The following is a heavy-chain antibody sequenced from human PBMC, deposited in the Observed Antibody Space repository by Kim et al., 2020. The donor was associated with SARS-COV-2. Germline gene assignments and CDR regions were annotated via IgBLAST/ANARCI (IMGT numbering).Heavy chain of an antibody. CDR2: INHSGST. J-gene: IGHJ3*02. D-gene: IGHD3-10*01. Sequence: SETLSLTCAVYGGSFSGYYWSWLRQPPGKGLEWIGEINHSGSTNYNLSLKRRVTISVDTSKNQFSLKLSSVTAADPAVYYCARPKVGYGSGLDAFDIWGQGSMVTVSS. CDR1: GGSFSGYY. CDR3: ARPKVGYGSGLDAFDI. V-gene: IGHV4-34*01.